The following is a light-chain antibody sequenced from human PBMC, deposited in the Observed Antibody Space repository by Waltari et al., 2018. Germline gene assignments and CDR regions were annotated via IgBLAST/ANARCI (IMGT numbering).Light chain of an antibody. CDR3: QQSGSSRVT. CDR1: QRVSSSY. CDR2: GAS. Sequence: EIVLTQSPGTLSLSPGERATLSCRASQRVSSSYLAWYQPKPGQAPMLLSYGASSRATGIPDRFSGSGSGTDFTLTIRRLGPEDFGADYCQQSGSSRVTLGQGTRLESK. J-gene: IGKJ5*01. V-gene: IGKV3-20*01.